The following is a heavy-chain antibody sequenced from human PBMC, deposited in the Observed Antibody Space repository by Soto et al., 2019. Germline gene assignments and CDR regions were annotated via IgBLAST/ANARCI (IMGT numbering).Heavy chain of an antibody. J-gene: IGHJ5*02. D-gene: IGHD3-22*01. CDR2: IIPIFGTA. CDR1: GGTFSSYA. Sequence: QVQLVQSGAEVKKPGSSVKVSCKASGGTFSSYAITWVRQAPGQGLEWMGGIIPIFGTANYAQKFQGRVTITADESTSTAYMELGSLRSEDTAVYYCARDRGPSSGYYPDWFDPWGQGTLVTVSS. CDR3: ARDRGPSSGYYPDWFDP. V-gene: IGHV1-69*12.